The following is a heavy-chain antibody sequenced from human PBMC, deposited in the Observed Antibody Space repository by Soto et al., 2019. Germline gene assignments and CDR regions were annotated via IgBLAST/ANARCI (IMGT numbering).Heavy chain of an antibody. Sequence: GASLKVSCKSSGYPFTSYYIHWVRQAPGQGLEWMGIINPSGGSTNYAQKLQGRVTITADKSTSTAYMELSSLRPEDTAVYYCARHNDWNYAVDYWGQGTLVTVSS. CDR3: ARHNDWNYAVDY. J-gene: IGHJ4*02. D-gene: IGHD1-7*01. CDR1: GYPFTSYY. V-gene: IGHV1-46*01. CDR2: INPSGGST.